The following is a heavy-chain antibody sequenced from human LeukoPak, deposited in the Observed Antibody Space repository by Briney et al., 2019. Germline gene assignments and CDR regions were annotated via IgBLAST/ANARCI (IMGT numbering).Heavy chain of an antibody. CDR3: ARGPIFIRVREVITCFDY. Sequence: SETLSLTYAVCAESFSGYYWSWIRQPPGKGLEWIGEINQSGSNNYSPSLNSRVPISVPTTNNQFSLRLSSVTAADPAVNCCARGPIFIRVREVITCFDYWGQGTLVTVSS. D-gene: IGHD3-10*01. J-gene: IGHJ4*01. V-gene: IGHV4-34*01. CDR2: INQSGSN. CDR1: AESFSGYY.